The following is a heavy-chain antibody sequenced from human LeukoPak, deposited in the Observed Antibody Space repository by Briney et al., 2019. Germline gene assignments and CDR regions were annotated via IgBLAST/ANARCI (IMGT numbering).Heavy chain of an antibody. Sequence: GGSLRLSCAASGFTFSSYGMSWVRQAPGKGLEWVSTISGSGDNTYYADSVKGRFTISRDNSKNTLYLQMNSLRAEDTAVYYCARVTYGSGTYGAFDYWGQGTLVSVSS. CDR1: GFTFSSYG. D-gene: IGHD3-10*01. CDR2: ISGSGDNT. J-gene: IGHJ4*02. CDR3: ARVTYGSGTYGAFDY. V-gene: IGHV3-23*01.